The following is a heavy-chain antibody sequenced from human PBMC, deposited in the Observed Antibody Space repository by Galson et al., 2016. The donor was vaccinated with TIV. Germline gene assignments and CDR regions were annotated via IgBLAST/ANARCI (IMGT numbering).Heavy chain of an antibody. CDR2: ISSTGFLT. V-gene: IGHV3-11*05. J-gene: IGHJ5*02. Sequence: SLRLSCAVSGFTFGDYYMVWVRQAPGKGLQWVSYISSTGFLTNYADSVKGRFTVSRDNAKDSVFLQMNSLTAEDTAVYYCARGSLDLWGQGTLVTVSS. CDR1: GFTFGDYY. CDR3: ARGSLDL.